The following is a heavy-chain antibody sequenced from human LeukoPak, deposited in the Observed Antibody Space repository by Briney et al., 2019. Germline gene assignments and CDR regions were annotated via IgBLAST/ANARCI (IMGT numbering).Heavy chain of an antibody. J-gene: IGHJ4*02. Sequence: GGSLRLSCAASGFTFSSYAMNWVGQAPGKGLEWVSAISGSGVSTYYADSVKGRFTISRDTPKNTLYLQASGLRVEDTALYYCAKGWAETHNWGQGTLVIVSS. CDR3: AKGWAETHN. CDR2: ISGSGVST. V-gene: IGHV3-23*01. CDR1: GFTFSSYA.